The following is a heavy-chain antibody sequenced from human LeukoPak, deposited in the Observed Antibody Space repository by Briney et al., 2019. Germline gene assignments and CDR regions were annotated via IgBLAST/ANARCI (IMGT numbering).Heavy chain of an antibody. J-gene: IGHJ6*02. V-gene: IGHV3-48*03. CDR1: GFDLFHYE. CDR3: AKDLPHHYETSHGMDI. Sequence: GGSLRLSCAASGFDLFHYEVNWVRQAPGEGLEWIAHISVRAATIYYGDSVEGRFTISRDDAKNSLFLQMNSLRVEDTAIYYCAKDLPHHYETSHGMDIWGQGNTVTVS. D-gene: IGHD3-22*01. CDR2: ISVRAATI.